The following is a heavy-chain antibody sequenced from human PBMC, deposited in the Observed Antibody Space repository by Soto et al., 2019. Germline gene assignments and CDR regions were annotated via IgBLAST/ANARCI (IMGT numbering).Heavy chain of an antibody. CDR3: AKNLPRTGRFDY. CDR2: IYYSGKT. J-gene: IGHJ4*02. CDR1: GASITSTTYF. Sequence: QLQLHESGPGLVKPSETLSLTCTLSGASITSTTYFWAWIRKPPGKGLEWVGGIYYSGKTHYNPSLKSRVTISVDMSKNQFSLQMSSVTAADTAVYYCAKNLPRTGRFDYWGQGSLVTVSS. V-gene: IGHV4-39*01.